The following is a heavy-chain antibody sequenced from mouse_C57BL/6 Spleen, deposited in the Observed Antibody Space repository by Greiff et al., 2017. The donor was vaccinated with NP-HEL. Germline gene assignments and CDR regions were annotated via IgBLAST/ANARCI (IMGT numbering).Heavy chain of an antibody. D-gene: IGHD1-1*01. J-gene: IGHJ3*01. CDR2: IDPSDSYT. V-gene: IGHV1-69*01. Sequence: QVQLQQPGTELVKPGASVKLSCKASGYTFTSYWMHWVKQRPGQGLEWIGEIDPSDSYTNYYQKFKGKSTLTVDKSSSTAYMQLSSLTSEDSAVYYCARGDDGSSYGFAYWGQGTLVTVSA. CDR3: ARGDDGSSYGFAY. CDR1: GYTFTSYW.